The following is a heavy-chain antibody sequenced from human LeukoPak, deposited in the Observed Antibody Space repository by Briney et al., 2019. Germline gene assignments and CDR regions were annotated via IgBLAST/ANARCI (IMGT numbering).Heavy chain of an antibody. CDR2: IYPGDSDT. J-gene: IGHJ1*01. CDR3: ARLTYCSGGSCRKYFQH. V-gene: IGHV5-51*01. D-gene: IGHD2-15*01. Sequence: GESLKISCKGSGYSFTSYWIGWVRQMPGKGLEWMGIIYPGDSDTRYSPSFQGQVTISADKSISTAYLQWSSLKASDTAMYYCARLTYCSGGSCRKYFQHWGQGTLVTVSS. CDR1: GYSFTSYW.